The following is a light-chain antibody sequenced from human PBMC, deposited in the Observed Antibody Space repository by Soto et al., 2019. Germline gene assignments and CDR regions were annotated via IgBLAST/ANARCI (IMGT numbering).Light chain of an antibody. J-gene: IGKJ3*01. Sequence: DIQMAQSPSSLSASVGDRVTITCRASQAIGNYLAWYRQAPGKVPKLLIYAASTLQSGVPSRFSGSGSGTDFNFTISSLQPEDVATYYCQQYSSAPLTFGPGTKVHI. V-gene: IGKV1-27*01. CDR1: QAIGNY. CDR3: QQYSSAPLT. CDR2: AAS.